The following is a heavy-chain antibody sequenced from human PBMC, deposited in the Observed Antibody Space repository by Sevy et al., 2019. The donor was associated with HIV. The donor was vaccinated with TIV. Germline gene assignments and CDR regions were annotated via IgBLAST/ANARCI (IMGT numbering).Heavy chain of an antibody. V-gene: IGHV4-30-2*01. J-gene: IGHJ4*02. Sequence: SDTLSLTCAVSAGSISSGGYSWSWIRQPPGEGLEWIGYIYHSGSTYYNPSLKSRVTISVDRSKNQFSLKLSSVTAADTAVYYCARVYGDYEFDYWGQGTLVTVSS. CDR2: IYHSGST. CDR1: AGSISSGGYS. D-gene: IGHD4-17*01. CDR3: ARVYGDYEFDY.